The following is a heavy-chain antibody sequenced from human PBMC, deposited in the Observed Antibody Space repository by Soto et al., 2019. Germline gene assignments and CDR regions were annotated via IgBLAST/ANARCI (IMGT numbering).Heavy chain of an antibody. CDR2: ISGSGGST. Sequence: EVQLLESGGGXXXXGXXXXXXXXXXGFTFSSYAMSWVRQAPGKGLEWVSAISGSGGSTYYADSVKGRFTISRDNSKNTLYLQMNSLRAEDTAVYYCAKEPTWELRAFDIWGQGTMVTVSS. J-gene: IGHJ3*02. V-gene: IGHV3-23*01. D-gene: IGHD1-26*01. CDR1: GFTFSSYA. CDR3: AKEPTWELRAFDI.